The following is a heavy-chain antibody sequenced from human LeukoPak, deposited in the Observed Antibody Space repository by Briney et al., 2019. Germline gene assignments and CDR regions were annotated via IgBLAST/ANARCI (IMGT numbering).Heavy chain of an antibody. J-gene: IGHJ4*02. Sequence: GESLKISCKGSGYSFTSYWIGWVRQMPGKGLEWMGIIYPGDSDTRYSPSFQGQVTISADKSISTAYLQWSSLKASDTAMYYCARRGGYCSSTSCYAGRHFDYWGQGTLVTVSS. V-gene: IGHV5-51*01. CDR3: ARRGGYCSSTSCYAGRHFDY. CDR1: GYSFTSYW. D-gene: IGHD2-2*01. CDR2: IYPGDSDT.